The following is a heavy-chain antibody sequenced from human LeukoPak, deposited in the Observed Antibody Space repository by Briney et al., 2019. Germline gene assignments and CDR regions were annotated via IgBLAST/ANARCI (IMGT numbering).Heavy chain of an antibody. J-gene: IGHJ6*03. CDR1: SDSISSYY. Sequence: SETLSLTCTVSSDSISSYYWSWIRQPPGKGLEWIAYIYDSGSTNSNPSLKSRVTISAETSKNEFSLKLSSVTAADTAAYYCARLGFCSGGSCPYYLYYMDVWGKGTTVTVSS. CDR2: IYDSGST. CDR3: ARLGFCSGGSCPYYLYYMDV. D-gene: IGHD2-15*01. V-gene: IGHV4-59*08.